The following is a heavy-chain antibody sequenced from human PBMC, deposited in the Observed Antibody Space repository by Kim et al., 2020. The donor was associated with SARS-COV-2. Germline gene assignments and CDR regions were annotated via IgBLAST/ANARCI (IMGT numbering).Heavy chain of an antibody. CDR2: SYSSGTT. J-gene: IGHJ4*02. Sequence: GGSLRLSCAASGVTESSDYISCVRQATWKGREWVSVSYSSGTTYYSESVKGRFTISRDNSKNTLYLQMKSLRAEDTAVYYCARGLDYYDSSGYYSPFYNWGQGTLVSVSS. D-gene: IGHD3-22*01. CDR1: GVTESSDY. CDR3: ARGLDYYDSSGYYSPFYN. V-gene: IGHV3-53*01.